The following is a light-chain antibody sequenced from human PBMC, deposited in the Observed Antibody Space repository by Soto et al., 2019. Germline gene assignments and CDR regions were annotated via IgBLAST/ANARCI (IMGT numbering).Light chain of an antibody. V-gene: IGKV3-20*01. Sequence: EIVLTQSPGTLSLSPGDRATLSCRASQSVSSSYFAWYQQKPGQAPRLLIYGASSRATGIPDRFSGSGSGTEFTLTISRLKPEDFAVYYCQQYGTSPWTFGQGTKVDIK. CDR1: QSVSSSY. CDR2: GAS. CDR3: QQYGTSPWT. J-gene: IGKJ1*01.